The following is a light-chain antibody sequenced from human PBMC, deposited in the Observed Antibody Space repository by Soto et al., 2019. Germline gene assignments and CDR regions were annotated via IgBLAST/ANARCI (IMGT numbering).Light chain of an antibody. Sequence: QSVLTQPASVSGSPGQSITISCTGSSNDVGGYHYVSWYQQYPGNAPKLVLSEVSNRPSGVSSRFSGSRSGNTASLTISGPQAEDEANYYCCSYTVRTTPLFGVGTKLTVL. CDR3: CSYTVRTTPL. J-gene: IGLJ3*02. CDR2: EVS. V-gene: IGLV2-14*01. CDR1: SNDVGGYHY.